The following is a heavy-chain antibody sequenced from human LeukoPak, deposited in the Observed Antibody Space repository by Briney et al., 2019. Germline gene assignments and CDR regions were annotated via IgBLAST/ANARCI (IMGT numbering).Heavy chain of an antibody. CDR1: GGSISNYY. CDR3: AREGSTNILDY. D-gene: IGHD2-2*01. Sequence: SETLSLTCTVSGGSISNYYWSWIRQPPGKGLEWIGYIYSSGSTNYNPSLKSRVTISVDTSKNQFSLKLSSVTAADTAVYYCAREGSTNILDYWGQGTLVTGSS. CDR2: IYSSGST. J-gene: IGHJ4*02. V-gene: IGHV4-59*01.